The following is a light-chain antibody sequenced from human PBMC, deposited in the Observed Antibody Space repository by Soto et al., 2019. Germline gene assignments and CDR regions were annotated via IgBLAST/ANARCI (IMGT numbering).Light chain of an antibody. V-gene: IGLV1-47*01. Sequence: QSVLTQPPSASGTPGQRVTISCSGSSSNIGSNYVYWYQQLPGTAPKLLIYMNNQRPSGVPDRFSGSKSGTSASLAISGLRSEDEADYYCAAWDDSLSGHYVFGTGTKLTVL. CDR3: AAWDDSLSGHYV. CDR1: SSNIGSNY. J-gene: IGLJ1*01. CDR2: MNN.